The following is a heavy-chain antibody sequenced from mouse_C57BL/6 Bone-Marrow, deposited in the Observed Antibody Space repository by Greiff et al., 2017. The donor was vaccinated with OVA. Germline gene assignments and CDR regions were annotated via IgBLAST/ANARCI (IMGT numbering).Heavy chain of an antibody. CDR2: IRHKANGYTT. Sequence: EVQRVESGGGLVQPGGSLSLSCAASGFTFTDYYMSWVRQPPGKALEWLGFIRHKANGYTTEYSASVKGRFTISRDNSQSILYLQMNALRAEDSATYYCARYKLYFDYWGQGTTLTVSS. V-gene: IGHV7-3*01. J-gene: IGHJ2*01. CDR1: GFTFTDYY. CDR3: ARYKLYFDY.